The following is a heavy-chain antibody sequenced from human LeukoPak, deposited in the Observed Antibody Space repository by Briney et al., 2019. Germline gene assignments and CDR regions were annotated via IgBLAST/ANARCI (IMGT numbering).Heavy chain of an antibody. Sequence: GGCLRLSCAASGFTFNSYAMTWVRQAPGKGLEWVSAISGSGGTTYYADSVKGRFTISRDNSKNTLYLQMDSLRAEDTAVYYCAKVLGRSGWQTDYWGQGTLVSVSS. D-gene: IGHD6-19*01. CDR3: AKVLGRSGWQTDY. CDR2: ISGSGGTT. CDR1: GFTFNSYA. J-gene: IGHJ4*02. V-gene: IGHV3-23*01.